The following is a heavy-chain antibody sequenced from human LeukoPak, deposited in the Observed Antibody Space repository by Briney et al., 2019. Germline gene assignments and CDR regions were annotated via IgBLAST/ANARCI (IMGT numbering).Heavy chain of an antibody. D-gene: IGHD3-10*01. V-gene: IGHV3-43*01. CDR3: AKNRKVGRITLVAYFDY. Sequence: SVRGRFTIPRDNSKNSLYLQMTSLRTEDTALYYCAKNRKVGRITLVAYFDYWGQGTLVTVSS. J-gene: IGHJ4*02.